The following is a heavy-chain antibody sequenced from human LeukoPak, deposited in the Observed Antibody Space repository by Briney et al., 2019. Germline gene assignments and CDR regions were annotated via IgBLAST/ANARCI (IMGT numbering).Heavy chain of an antibody. Sequence: ASVKVSCKASGYTFTGYYMHWVRQAPGQGLEWMGIINPSGGSTSYAQKFQGRVTMTRDTSTSTVYMELSSLRSEDTAVYYCARGVTSLLYYYYYGMDVWGQGTTVTVSS. CDR2: INPSGGST. J-gene: IGHJ6*02. CDR1: GYTFTGYY. CDR3: ARGVTSLLYYYYYGMDV. V-gene: IGHV1-46*01. D-gene: IGHD1-26*01.